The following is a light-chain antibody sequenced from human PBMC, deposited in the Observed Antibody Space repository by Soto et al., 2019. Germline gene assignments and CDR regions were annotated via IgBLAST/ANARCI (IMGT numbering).Light chain of an antibody. Sequence: EIELTQFPGTLSLSPGERATLSCRASQSVGSNYLAWYQQRPGQPPNLLILCASHRAPDIPDRFSGSGSGTDFTLTISRLEPKDFAVYYCQQYGGSVQTFGQGTKVDIK. V-gene: IGKV3-20*01. CDR2: CAS. CDR1: QSVGSNY. CDR3: QQYGGSVQT. J-gene: IGKJ1*01.